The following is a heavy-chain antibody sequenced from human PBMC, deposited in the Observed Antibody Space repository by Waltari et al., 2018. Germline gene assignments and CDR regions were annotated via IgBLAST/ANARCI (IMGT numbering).Heavy chain of an antibody. CDR3: AKEVWQQLVRMVGWFDP. Sequence: EVQVLESGGGLVQPGGSLRLSCVASGFTLSSYAMSWVRQVPGKGLEWVSASGSDGRTYYADSVKGRFTISRDNSKNTLYLQMNSLRAEDMAVYYCAKEVWQQLVRMVGWFDPWGQGTLVTVSS. CDR1: GFTLSSYA. CDR2: SGSDGRT. D-gene: IGHD6-13*01. J-gene: IGHJ5*02. V-gene: IGHV3-23*01.